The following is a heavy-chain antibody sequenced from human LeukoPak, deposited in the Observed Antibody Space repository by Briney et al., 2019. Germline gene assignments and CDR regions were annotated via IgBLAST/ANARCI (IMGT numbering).Heavy chain of an antibody. D-gene: IGHD2-21*02. V-gene: IGHV5-51*01. CDR2: IYPGDSDT. Sequence: GESLKISCKGSGYSFTSYWIGWVRQMPGKGLEWMGIIYPGDSDTRYSPSFQGQVTISADESISTAYLQWSSLKASDTAMYYCARHVPPGANCGGDCYGHPGSDWGQGTLVTVSS. CDR1: GYSFTSYW. CDR3: ARHVPPGANCGGDCYGHPGSD. J-gene: IGHJ4*02.